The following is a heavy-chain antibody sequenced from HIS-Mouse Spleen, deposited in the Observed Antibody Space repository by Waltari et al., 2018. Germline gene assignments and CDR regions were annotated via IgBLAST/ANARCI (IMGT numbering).Heavy chain of an antibody. Sequence: QVHLGQSGAYVKKPGASVKASCKASGDTSTGYYMNWVRQAPGQGVEWIEWINPNSGGTKSPKKLQGRVTKTRDTSISTAYMELSRLGSDVAAVYYCARDKYSSSWYAFDIWGQGTMVTAAS. CDR1: GDTSTGYY. CDR2: INPNSGGT. D-gene: IGHD6-13*01. V-gene: IGHV1-2*02. CDR3: ARDKYSSSWYAFDI. J-gene: IGHJ3*02.